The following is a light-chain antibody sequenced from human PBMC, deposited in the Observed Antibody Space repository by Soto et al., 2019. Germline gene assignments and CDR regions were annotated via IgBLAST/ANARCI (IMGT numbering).Light chain of an antibody. V-gene: IGLV2-11*01. CDR2: DVS. Sequence: QSAVTQPRSVSGSPGQSVTISCTGTSSDVGGYNYVSWYQQHPGKAPKLMIYDVSKRPSGVPDRFSGSKSGNTASLTISGLQAEDEADYYCCSYAGSSSVVFGGGTKVTVL. CDR3: CSYAGSSSVV. J-gene: IGLJ2*01. CDR1: SSDVGGYNY.